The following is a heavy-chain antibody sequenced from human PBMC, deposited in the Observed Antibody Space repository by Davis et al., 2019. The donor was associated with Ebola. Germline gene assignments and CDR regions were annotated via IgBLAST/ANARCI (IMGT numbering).Heavy chain of an antibody. Sequence: AASVKVSCKASGYTFTSYGITWVRQAPGQGLEWMGWINPHNGNTNYAQNVQGRVTMTTDTSTSTAYMEVGILRSDDTAVYYCARRIAAGWFDPWGQGTLVTVSS. CDR3: ARRIAAGWFDP. CDR2: INPHNGNT. D-gene: IGHD6-13*01. V-gene: IGHV1-18*04. J-gene: IGHJ5*02. CDR1: GYTFTSYG.